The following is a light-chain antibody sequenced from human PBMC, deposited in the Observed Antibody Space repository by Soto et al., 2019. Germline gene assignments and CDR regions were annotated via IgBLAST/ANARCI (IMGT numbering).Light chain of an antibody. CDR3: QQQHSYPST. Sequence: IQLTQSPSSLSASVGDIVTITCRASQHIAIYLAWYQQKPGEAPNLLIYAASTLYGGVPSRISGSRSGTDFALTITSLQAEEFATYYCQQQHSYPSTFGGGTKVDI. CDR2: AAS. J-gene: IGKJ4*01. V-gene: IGKV1-9*01. CDR1: QHIAIY.